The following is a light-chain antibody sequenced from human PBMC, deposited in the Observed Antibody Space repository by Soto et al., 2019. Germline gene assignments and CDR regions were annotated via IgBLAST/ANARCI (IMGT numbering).Light chain of an antibody. CDR1: RSISTY. CDR3: QQYNSYWT. CDR2: EAL. J-gene: IGKJ1*01. V-gene: IGKV3-11*01. Sequence: PGERATLSCRASRSISTYLAWYQQKPGQAPRLLIYEALNRATGIPARFSGSGSGTDFTLTISSLQPDDFATYYCQQYNSYWTFGQGTKVDIK.